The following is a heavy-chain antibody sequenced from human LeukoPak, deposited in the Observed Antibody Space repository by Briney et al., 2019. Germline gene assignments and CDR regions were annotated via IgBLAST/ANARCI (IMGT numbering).Heavy chain of an antibody. V-gene: IGHV4-4*07. Sequence: PSETLSLTCTVSGGSISSYYWSWIRQPAGKGLEWIGRIYTSGSTNYNPSLKSRVTMSVDTSKNQFSLKLSSVTAADTAVYYCARGRGIVATTENWFDPWGQGTLVTVSS. CDR2: IYTSGST. D-gene: IGHD5-12*01. J-gene: IGHJ5*02. CDR3: ARGRGIVATTENWFDP. CDR1: GGSISSYY.